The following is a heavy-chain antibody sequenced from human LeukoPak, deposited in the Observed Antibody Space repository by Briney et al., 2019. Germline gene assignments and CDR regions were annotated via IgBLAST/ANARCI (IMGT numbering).Heavy chain of an antibody. Sequence: SDTLSLTCGVWGGSITSTNWWSWVRQPPGQGLEWIGEVSLSGLTNYNPSLSSRVIMALDTSKNHLSLHLTSVTAADTAVYYCSRENGAFSPFGYWGQGYLVTVLS. D-gene: IGHD2-8*01. CDR1: GGSITSTNW. J-gene: IGHJ4*02. CDR2: VSLSGLT. CDR3: SRENGAFSPFGY. V-gene: IGHV4-4*02.